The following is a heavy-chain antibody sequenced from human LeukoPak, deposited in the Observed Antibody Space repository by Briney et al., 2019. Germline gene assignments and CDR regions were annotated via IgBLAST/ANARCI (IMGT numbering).Heavy chain of an antibody. J-gene: IGHJ6*03. CDR2: ISYRSNYI. V-gene: IGHV3-21*01. D-gene: IGHD3-16*01. CDR1: GVSFSTNT. CDR3: ARWGNWSSDPYLGV. Sequence: AGGSLRLSCVGSGVSFSTNTFHWVRQAPGKGLEWISSISYRSNYIYYADSVKGRSTISRDNAKNSLYFEMNSLRDEDTAVYYCARWGNWSSDPYLGVWGKGTTVIVSS.